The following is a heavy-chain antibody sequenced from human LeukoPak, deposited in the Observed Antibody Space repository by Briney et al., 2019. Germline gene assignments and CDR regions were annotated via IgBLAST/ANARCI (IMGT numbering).Heavy chain of an antibody. CDR2: INPSGGST. CDR1: GYTFTSYY. J-gene: IGHJ4*02. V-gene: IGHV1-46*01. CDR3: AKDRVQLWGYYFDY. Sequence: GASVKVSCKASGYTFTSYYMHWVRQAPGQGLEWMGIINPSGGSTNYAQKLQGRVTMTTDTSTSTAYMELRSLRSDDTAVYYCAKDRVQLWGYYFDYWGQGTLVTVSS. D-gene: IGHD5-18*01.